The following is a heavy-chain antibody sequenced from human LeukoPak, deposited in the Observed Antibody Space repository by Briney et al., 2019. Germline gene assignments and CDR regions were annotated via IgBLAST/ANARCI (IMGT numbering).Heavy chain of an antibody. CDR1: GGSISSGGYY. J-gene: IGHJ5*02. Sequence: SQTLSLTCTVSGGSISSGGYYWSWIRQHPGKGLEWIGYIYYSGSTYYNPSLKSRVTISVDTSKNQFSLKLSSVTAADTAVYYCASSHASGVPDWFDPWGQGTLVTVSS. V-gene: IGHV4-31*03. D-gene: IGHD3-16*01. CDR3: ASSHASGVPDWFDP. CDR2: IYYSGST.